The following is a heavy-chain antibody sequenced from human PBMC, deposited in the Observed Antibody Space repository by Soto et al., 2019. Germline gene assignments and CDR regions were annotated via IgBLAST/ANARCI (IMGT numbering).Heavy chain of an antibody. V-gene: IGHV1-69*01. Sequence: QVQLVQSGADVKKPGSSVKVSCKASGGTFSSYAISWVREAPGQGLEWMGGIIPIFGTANYAQKFQGRVTITADESTSTAYMELSSLRSEDTAVYYCAAKYNSNYRPPNWFDPWGQGTLVTVSS. J-gene: IGHJ5*02. CDR3: AAKYNSNYRPPNWFDP. CDR1: GGTFSSYA. D-gene: IGHD1-7*01. CDR2: IIPIFGTA.